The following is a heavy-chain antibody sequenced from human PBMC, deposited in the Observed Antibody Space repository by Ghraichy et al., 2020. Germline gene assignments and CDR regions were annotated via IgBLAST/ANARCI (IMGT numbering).Heavy chain of an antibody. CDR1: GFTFGGSW. Sequence: GGSLRLSCAASGFTFGGSWMGWVRQAPGKGLEWVANIKQDGSETYYVDSVKGRFTISRDNAKNSLYLQMNSLRAEDTAVYYCARMKTTVSTSNYDYYYMDVWGKGTTVTVSS. D-gene: IGHD4-17*01. CDR2: IKQDGSET. V-gene: IGHV3-7*03. CDR3: ARMKTTVSTSNYDYYYMDV. J-gene: IGHJ6*03.